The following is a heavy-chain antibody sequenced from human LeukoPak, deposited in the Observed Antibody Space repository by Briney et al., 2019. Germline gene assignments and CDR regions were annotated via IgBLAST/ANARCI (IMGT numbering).Heavy chain of an antibody. CDR2: IDASGGAT. J-gene: IGHJ5*02. V-gene: IGHV3-23*01. D-gene: IGHD6-19*01. CDR1: GFTFSNYA. Sequence: GGSLRLSCAASGFTFSNYAMSWVRQAPGKGLEWVSSIDASGGATYYADSVKGRFTISRDNSKNTFYLQMNSLRAEDTAVYSCAKWSGSGWSGWFAPWGQGSLVTVSS. CDR3: AKWSGSGWSGWFAP.